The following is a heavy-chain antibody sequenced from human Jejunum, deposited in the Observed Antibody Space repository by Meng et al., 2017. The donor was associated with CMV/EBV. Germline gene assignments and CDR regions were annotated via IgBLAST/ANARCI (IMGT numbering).Heavy chain of an antibody. D-gene: IGHD4-17*01. CDR1: GFTFNTAW. V-gene: IGHV3-15*01. CDR3: SWMTTVTTLGY. CDR2: VRNKAGDVTT. J-gene: IGHJ4*02. Sequence: AASGFTFNTAWMSWARQAPGKGLEWVGRVRNKAGDVTTEYAAPLKGRFTISTDDSKNTLYLQMSSLKPEDTAVYYCSWMTTVTTLGYWGQGTLVTVSS.